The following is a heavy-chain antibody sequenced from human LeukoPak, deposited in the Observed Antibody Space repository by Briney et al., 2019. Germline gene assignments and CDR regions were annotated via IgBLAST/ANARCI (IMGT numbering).Heavy chain of an antibody. CDR3: ARRRSAAEYFDY. CDR2: IYDSGSS. Sequence: SETLALTCTVSGGSISSYYWSWIRQPPGKGLEWIGYIYDSGSSNYKPSLKSQVTISVDTSKNQFSLKLSSVTAADTAVYYCARRRSAAEYFDYWGQGTLVTVSS. CDR1: GGSISSYY. V-gene: IGHV4-59*08. D-gene: IGHD6-13*01. J-gene: IGHJ4*02.